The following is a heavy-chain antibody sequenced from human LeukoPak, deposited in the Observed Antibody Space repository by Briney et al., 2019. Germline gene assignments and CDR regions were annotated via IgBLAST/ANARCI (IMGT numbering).Heavy chain of an antibody. CDR1: GFTFSSYA. D-gene: IGHD6-13*01. CDR3: AKDLNQPPSSSWYRGPVFDY. CDR2: ISGSGGST. V-gene: IGHV3-23*01. J-gene: IGHJ4*02. Sequence: PGGSLRLSCAASGFTFSSYAMSWVRQAPGKGLEWVSAISGSGGSTYYADSVKGRFTISRDNSKNTLYLQMNSLRAEDTAVYYCAKDLNQPPSSSWYRGPVFDYWGQGTLVTVSS.